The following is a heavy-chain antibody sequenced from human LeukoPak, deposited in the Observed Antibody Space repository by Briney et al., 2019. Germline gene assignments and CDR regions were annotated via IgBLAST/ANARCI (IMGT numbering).Heavy chain of an antibody. Sequence: ASVKVSCKASGGTFSSYAISWVRQAPGQGLEWMGGIIPIFGTANYAQKFQGRVTITTDESTSTAYMELSSLRSEDTAAYYCARELGHYDILTGYYRGYFDYWGQGTLVTVSS. J-gene: IGHJ4*02. CDR1: GGTFSSYA. D-gene: IGHD3-9*01. CDR3: ARELGHYDILTGYYRGYFDY. V-gene: IGHV1-69*05. CDR2: IIPIFGTA.